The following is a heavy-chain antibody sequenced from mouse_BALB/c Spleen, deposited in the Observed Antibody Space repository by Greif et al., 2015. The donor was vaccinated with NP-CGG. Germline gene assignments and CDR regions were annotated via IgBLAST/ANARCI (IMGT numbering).Heavy chain of an antibody. CDR1: GFTFSSYY. CDR2: INSNGGST. Sequence: EVKLVESGGGLVKLGGSLKLSCAASGFTFSSYYMTWVRQTPEKRLELVAAINSNGGSTYYPDSVKGRFTISRDNAKNTLYLQMSSLKSEDTALYYCARHNDGYYLWFPYWGQGTLVTVSA. D-gene: IGHD2-3*01. J-gene: IGHJ3*01. CDR3: ARHNDGYYLWFPY. V-gene: IGHV5-6-2*01.